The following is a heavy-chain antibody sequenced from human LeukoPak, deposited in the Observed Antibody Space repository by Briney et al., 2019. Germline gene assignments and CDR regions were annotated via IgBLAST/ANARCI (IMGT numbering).Heavy chain of an antibody. D-gene: IGHD6-19*01. CDR3: ARNLYSSGWLIDY. J-gene: IGHJ4*02. CDR1: GFTFSSYV. V-gene: IGHV3-30-3*01. Sequence: GGSLRLSCAASGFTFSSYVMHWVRQAPGKGVEWVAVISSDGSSKYYAESVKGRFPISRDNSKNTLYLQLNSLRVEDTAVYYCARNLYSSGWLIDYWGQGTLVTVSS. CDR2: ISSDGSSK.